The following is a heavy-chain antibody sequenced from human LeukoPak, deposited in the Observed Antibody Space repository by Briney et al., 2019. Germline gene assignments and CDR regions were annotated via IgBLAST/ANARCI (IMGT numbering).Heavy chain of an antibody. D-gene: IGHD5-24*01. CDR3: ARGDGDGYNSALYY. J-gene: IGHJ4*02. CDR2: IIPILGIA. Sequence: SVKVSCKASVGTFSSYAISWVRQAPGQGLEWKGRIIPILGIANYAQKFQGRVTITADKSTSTAYMELSSLRSEDTAVYYCARGDGDGYNSALYYWGQGTLVTVSS. CDR1: VGTFSSYA. V-gene: IGHV1-69*04.